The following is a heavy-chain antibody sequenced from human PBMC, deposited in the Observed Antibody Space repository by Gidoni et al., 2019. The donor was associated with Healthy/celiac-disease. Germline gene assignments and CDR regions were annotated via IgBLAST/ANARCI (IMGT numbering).Heavy chain of an antibody. CDR2: TYYRSKWYN. J-gene: IGHJ6*03. CDR1: GDSVSSNSAA. Sequence: QVQLQQSGPGLVKPSQTLSLTCAISGDSVSSNSAAWNWIRQSPSSGLEWLGRTYYRSKWYNDYAVSVKSRITITPDTSKNQFSLQLNSVTPEDTAVYYCARSTTQDPNLGVWLGRQPEYYYYYMDVWGKGTTVTVSS. V-gene: IGHV6-1*01. D-gene: IGHD3-10*01. CDR3: ARSTTQDPNLGVWLGRQPEYYYYYMDV.